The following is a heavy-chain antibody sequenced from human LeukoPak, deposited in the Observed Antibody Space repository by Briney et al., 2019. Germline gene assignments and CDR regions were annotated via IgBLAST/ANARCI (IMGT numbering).Heavy chain of an antibody. CDR1: CGSISSYY. Sequence: SETLSLTCTVSCGSISSYYWSWIRQPAGKGLEWIGRIYTSGSTNYNPSLKSRVTMSVDTSKNQFSLKLSSVTAADTAVYYCAKLQIKYSGYDSGWFDPWGQGTLVTVSS. D-gene: IGHD5-12*01. CDR3: AKLQIKYSGYDSGWFDP. V-gene: IGHV4-4*07. J-gene: IGHJ5*02. CDR2: IYTSGST.